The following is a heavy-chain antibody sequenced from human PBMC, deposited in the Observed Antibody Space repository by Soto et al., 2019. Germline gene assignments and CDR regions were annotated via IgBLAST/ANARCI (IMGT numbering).Heavy chain of an antibody. Sequence: QVQLVQSGAEVKKPGASVKVSCKASGYTFTSYGISWVRQAPGQGLEWMGWISAYNGNTNYAQKLQGRVTMTTDTSTSTAYMERRSLRSDDTAVYYCARDPGGEEGRWQQLVNFDYWGQGTLVTVSS. J-gene: IGHJ4*02. CDR3: ARDPGGEEGRWQQLVNFDY. V-gene: IGHV1-18*01. D-gene: IGHD6-13*01. CDR2: ISAYNGNT. CDR1: GYTFTSYG.